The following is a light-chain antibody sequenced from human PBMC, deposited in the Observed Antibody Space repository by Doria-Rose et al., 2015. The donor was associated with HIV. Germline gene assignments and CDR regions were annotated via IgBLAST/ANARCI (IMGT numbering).Light chain of an antibody. CDR2: DGS. CDR1: QSFSSTY. V-gene: IGKV3-20*01. CDR3: HQYGTSWT. J-gene: IGKJ1*01. Sequence: DIVMTQSSGTLSFSPGERATLSCRASQSFSSTYLAWYQQKPGQAPSLLIYDGSTRATGIPDRFSASGSGTDFTLTINRLEPEDFALYYCHQYGTSWTFGQGTKVEI.